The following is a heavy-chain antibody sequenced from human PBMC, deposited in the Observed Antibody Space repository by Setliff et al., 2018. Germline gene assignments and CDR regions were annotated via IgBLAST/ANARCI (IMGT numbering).Heavy chain of an antibody. D-gene: IGHD3-22*01. J-gene: IGHJ4*03. CDR3: ARDAHDYDSSENPIVDY. CDR2: INTYNGDT. CDR1: GYTFTSYG. Sequence: ASVKVSCKASGYTFTSYGISWVRQAPGRGLEWMAYINTYNGDTYYAQKFQGRVTMTTDTSTSTASMELGSLRSDDTAMYYCARDAHDYDSSENPIVDYWGQGTMVTVSS. V-gene: IGHV1-18*01.